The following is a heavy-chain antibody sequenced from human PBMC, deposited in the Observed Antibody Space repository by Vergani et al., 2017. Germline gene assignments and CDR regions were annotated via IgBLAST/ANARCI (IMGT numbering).Heavy chain of an antibody. CDR3: AHTATITMVRGVSPFGY. CDR1: GFPLSTSGVG. Sequence: QITLKESGPTLVKPTQTLTLTCTFSGFPLSTSGVGVGWIRQPPGKALEWLALIYWNDDKRYSPSLKSRLTITKDTSKNQVVLTMTNMDPVDTATYYCAHTATITMVRGVSPFGYWGQGTLVTVSS. CDR2: IYWNDDK. V-gene: IGHV2-5*01. D-gene: IGHD3-10*01. J-gene: IGHJ4*02.